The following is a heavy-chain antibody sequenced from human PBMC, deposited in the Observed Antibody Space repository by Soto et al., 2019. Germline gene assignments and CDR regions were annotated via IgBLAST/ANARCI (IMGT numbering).Heavy chain of an antibody. CDR1: GYSFSTYA. V-gene: IGHV1-3*01. CDR3: ARGKGMEENYYYYGLNI. D-gene: IGHD1-1*01. Sequence: ASVKVSCKASGYSFSTYAMHWVRQAPGQSLEWMGWINGGTGQTKFSQRFQDRITITRDTSASTAYMELSSLRSEDTAVYYCARGKGMEENYYYYGLNIWGQGTTVTVSS. CDR2: INGGTGQT. J-gene: IGHJ6*02.